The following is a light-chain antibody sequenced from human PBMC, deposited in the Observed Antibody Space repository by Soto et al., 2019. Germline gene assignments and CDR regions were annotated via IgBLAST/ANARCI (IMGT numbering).Light chain of an antibody. CDR2: HNN. CDR3: AVWDDTLKAVV. CDR1: SSNVGSNT. J-gene: IGLJ2*01. Sequence: QAVVTQPPSASGTPGQRVTISCSGSSSNVGSNTVDWYQLLPGTAPKLLIYHNNQRPSGVPDRLSGSKSGTSASLAISGLQSEDEDDYYCAVWDDTLKAVVFGGGTKVTVL. V-gene: IGLV1-44*01.